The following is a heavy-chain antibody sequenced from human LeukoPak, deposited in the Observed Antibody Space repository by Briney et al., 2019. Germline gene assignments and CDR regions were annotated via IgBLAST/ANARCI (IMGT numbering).Heavy chain of an antibody. CDR1: GGSISSGDYY. CDR2: IYYSGST. J-gene: IGHJ6*02. CDR3: ARDRAYYGTDV. D-gene: IGHD3-10*01. V-gene: IGHV4-30-4*02. Sequence: SETLSLTCTVSGGSISSGDYYWSWIRQPPGKGLEWIGYIYYSGSTYYNPSLKSRVTILVDTSKNQFSLKLSSVTAADTAVYYCARDRAYYGTDVWGQGTTVSVSS.